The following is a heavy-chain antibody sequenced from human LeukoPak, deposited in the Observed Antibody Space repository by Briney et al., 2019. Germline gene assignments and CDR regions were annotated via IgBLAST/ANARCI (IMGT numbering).Heavy chain of an antibody. Sequence: PGGSLRLSCAASGFTFSSYAMHWVRQAPGKGLEYVSAISSNGGSTYYANSVKGRFTISRDNSKNTLYLQMGSLRAEDMAVYYCARDRYQLLYSGIDYWGQGPLVTVSS. CDR2: ISSNGGST. CDR3: ARDRYQLLYSGIDY. D-gene: IGHD2-2*02. J-gene: IGHJ4*02. V-gene: IGHV3-64*01. CDR1: GFTFSSYA.